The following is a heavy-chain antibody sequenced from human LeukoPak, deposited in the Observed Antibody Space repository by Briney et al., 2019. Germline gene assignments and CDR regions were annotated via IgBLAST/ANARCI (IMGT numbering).Heavy chain of an antibody. CDR1: GYSFTSYW. CDR3: ARSPGSDGSLFVH. V-gene: IGHV5-51*01. J-gene: IGHJ4*02. D-gene: IGHD2-15*01. Sequence: GESLKISCKGSGYSFTSYWIGWVRQMPGKGPEWMGIIYPGDSDTRYSPSLQGQVTISADKSITTAYLQWSSLKASDSAMYYCARSPGSDGSLFVHWGQGTLVTVSS. CDR2: IYPGDSDT.